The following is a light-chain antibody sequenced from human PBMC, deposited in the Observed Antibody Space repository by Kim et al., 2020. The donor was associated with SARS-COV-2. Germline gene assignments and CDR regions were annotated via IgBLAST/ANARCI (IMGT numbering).Light chain of an antibody. J-gene: IGKJ1*01. CDR2: GAS. CDR3: QQYGSSRWT. CDR1: QSVSSSY. Sequence: SPGERATLSCRASQSVSSSYLAWYQQKPGQAPRLLIYGASSRATGIPDRFSGGGSGTDFILTISRLEPEDFAVYYCQQYGSSRWTFGQGTKVEIK. V-gene: IGKV3-20*01.